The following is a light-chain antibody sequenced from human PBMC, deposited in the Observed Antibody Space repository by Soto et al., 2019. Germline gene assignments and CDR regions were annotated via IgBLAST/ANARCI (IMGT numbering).Light chain of an antibody. Sequence: QSVLTQPASGSGSPVQSIALSCTGTSSDVGTYNLVSWYQQHPGKAPKLLISEGGKRPSGVSDRFSGSKSGNTASLTISGLQAEDEADYYCCSFAAGNTYVFGTGTKVTVL. CDR2: EGG. J-gene: IGLJ1*01. V-gene: IGLV2-23*01. CDR1: SSDVGTYNL. CDR3: CSFAAGNTYV.